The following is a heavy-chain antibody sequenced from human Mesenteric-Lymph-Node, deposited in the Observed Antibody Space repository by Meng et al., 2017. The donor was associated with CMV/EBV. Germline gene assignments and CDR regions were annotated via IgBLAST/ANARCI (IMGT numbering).Heavy chain of an antibody. Sequence: KSSGYTFTDYCMHWVRQAPGQGLEWMGRVNTYSGTTYYAEKFQGRVSMTRDRSINTVYMDLIWLTSDDTATYYCAKDGRGATNNYFDPWGQGTLVTVSS. CDR2: VNTYSGTT. J-gene: IGHJ5*02. D-gene: IGHD1-26*01. V-gene: IGHV1-2*06. CDR1: GYTFTDYC. CDR3: AKDGRGATNNYFDP.